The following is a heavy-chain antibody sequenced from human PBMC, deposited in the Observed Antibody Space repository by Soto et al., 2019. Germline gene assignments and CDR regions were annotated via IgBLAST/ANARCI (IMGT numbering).Heavy chain of an antibody. CDR3: ARGYCSGGSCLWGKVDYYYYYMDV. CDR1: GFTFSSYW. Sequence: GGSLRLSCAASGFTFSSYWMSWVRQAPGKGLEWVANIKQDGSEKYCVDSVKGRFTISRDNAKNSLYLQMNSLRAEDTAVYYCARGYCSGGSCLWGKVDYYYYYMDVWGKGTTVTVSS. J-gene: IGHJ6*03. V-gene: IGHV3-7*01. CDR2: IKQDGSEK. D-gene: IGHD2-15*01.